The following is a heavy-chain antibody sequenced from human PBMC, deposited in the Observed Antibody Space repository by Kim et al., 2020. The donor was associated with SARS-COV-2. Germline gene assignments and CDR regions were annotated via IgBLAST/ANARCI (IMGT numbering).Heavy chain of an antibody. CDR1: GYTFTGYY. J-gene: IGHJ4*02. Sequence: ASVKVSCKASGYTFTGYYMHWVRQAPGQGLEWMGWINPNSGGTNYAQKFQGWVTMTRDTSISTAYMELSRLRSDDTAAYYCARGWVPPAGPFGYWGQGTLVTVSS. D-gene: IGHD2-2*01. CDR2: INPNSGGT. V-gene: IGHV1-2*04. CDR3: ARGWVPPAGPFGY.